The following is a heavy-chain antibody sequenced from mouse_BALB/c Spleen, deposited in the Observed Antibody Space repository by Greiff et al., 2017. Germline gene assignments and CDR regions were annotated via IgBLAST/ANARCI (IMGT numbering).Heavy chain of an antibody. J-gene: IGHJ2*01. CDR3: ARATTVVATNYFDY. CDR2: ISSGSSTI. CDR1: GFTFSSFG. Sequence: EVQLVESGGGLVQPGGSRKLSCAASGFTFSSFGMHWVRQAPEKGLEWVAYISSGSSTIYYADTVKGRFTISRDNPKNTLFLQMTSLRSEDTAMYYCARATTVVATNYFDYWGQGTTLTVSS. D-gene: IGHD1-1*01. V-gene: IGHV5-17*02.